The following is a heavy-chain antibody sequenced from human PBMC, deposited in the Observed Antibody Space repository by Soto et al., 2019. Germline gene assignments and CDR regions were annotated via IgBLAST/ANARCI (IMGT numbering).Heavy chain of an antibody. Sequence: GGSLRLSCAASGFTFSSYSMNWVRQAPGKGLEWVSSISSSSSYIYYADSVKGRFTISRDNAKNSLYLQMNSLRAEDTAVYYCASLYYYDSRFHYYYGMDVWGQGTTVTVSS. D-gene: IGHD3-22*01. CDR2: ISSSSSYI. CDR3: ASLYYYDSRFHYYYGMDV. CDR1: GFTFSSYS. J-gene: IGHJ6*02. V-gene: IGHV3-21*01.